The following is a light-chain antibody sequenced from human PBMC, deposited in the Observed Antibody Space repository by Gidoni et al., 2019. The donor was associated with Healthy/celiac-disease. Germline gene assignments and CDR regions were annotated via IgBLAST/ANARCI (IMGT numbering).Light chain of an antibody. CDR3: QQRSNWPPGIT. V-gene: IGKV3-11*01. CDR1: QSVSSY. CDR2: DAS. Sequence: EIVLTQSPATLSLSPGERAPPSCRSSQSVSSYLAWYQQKPGQAPRLLIYDASDRATGIPARFSGSGSGTDFTLTISSLGPEDFAVYYCQQRSNWPPGITFGGGTKVEIK. J-gene: IGKJ4*01.